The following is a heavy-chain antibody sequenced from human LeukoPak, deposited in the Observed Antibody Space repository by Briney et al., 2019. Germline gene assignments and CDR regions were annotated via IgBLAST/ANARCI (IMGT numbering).Heavy chain of an antibody. Sequence: GRSLRLSCAASGFTFSSYAMHWVRPAPGKGLEWVAVISYDGSNKYYADSVKGRFTISRDNSKNTLDLQMNSLRAEDTAVSSCASWVLSDDSTDHPRESADSLVEDYWGQGTLVTVSS. D-gene: IGHD2/OR15-2a*01. CDR2: ISYDGSNK. CDR1: GFTFSSYA. V-gene: IGHV3-30*04. J-gene: IGHJ4*02. CDR3: ASWVLSDDSTDHPRESADSLVEDY.